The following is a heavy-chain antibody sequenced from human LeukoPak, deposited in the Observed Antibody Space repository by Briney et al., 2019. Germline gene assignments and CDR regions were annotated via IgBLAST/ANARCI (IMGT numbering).Heavy chain of an antibody. D-gene: IGHD2-15*01. J-gene: IGHJ5*02. CDR1: GGSISSGDYY. V-gene: IGHV4-30-4*01. Sequence: SETLSLTCTVSGGSISSGDYYWSWIRQPPGKGLEWIGYIYYSGSTYYNPSLKSRVTISVHTSKNQFSLKLSSVAAADTAVYYCARRPSVGSFNWFDPWGQGTLVTVSS. CDR3: ARRPSVGSFNWFDP. CDR2: IYYSGST.